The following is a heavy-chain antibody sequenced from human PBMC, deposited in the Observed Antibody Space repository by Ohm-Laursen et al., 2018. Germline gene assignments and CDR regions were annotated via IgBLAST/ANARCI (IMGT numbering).Heavy chain of an antibody. J-gene: IGHJ4*02. CDR3: ATSKWRQKLDY. V-gene: IGHV1-2*02. Sequence: ASVKVSCKASGYTFTGNYVHWVRQAPGQGLEWMGWINPDSGGTNYAQNFRGRVTMTRDTSISTAYMELSSLRYEDSAIYYCATSKWRQKLDYWGQGTLVTVSS. CDR1: GYTFTGNY. CDR2: INPDSGGT. D-gene: IGHD5-18*01.